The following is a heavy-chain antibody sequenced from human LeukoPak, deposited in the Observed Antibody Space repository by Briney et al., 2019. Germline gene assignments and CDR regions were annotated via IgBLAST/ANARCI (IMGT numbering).Heavy chain of an antibody. D-gene: IGHD1-26*01. J-gene: IGHJ4*02. CDR3: AILSGSYGGLDY. V-gene: IGHV3-23*01. CDR1: GFTFSNYA. CDR2: ISGSGGST. Sequence: GGSLRLSCTASGFTFSNYAMAWLRQAPGKGLEWVSTISGSGGSTEYADFVKGRFIISRDNSKTTLYLQMSGLRADDPAVYYCAILSGSYGGLDYWGQGTLVTVSS.